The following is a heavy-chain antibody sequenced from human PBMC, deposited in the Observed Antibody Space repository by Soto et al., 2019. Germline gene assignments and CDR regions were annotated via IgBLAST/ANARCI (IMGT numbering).Heavy chain of an antibody. V-gene: IGHV1-69*01. Sequence: QVQLVQSGAEVKKPGSSVKVSCKTSGVSFNNNGIGWVRQAPGHGLEWMGGVSPPFRTSNYARKFQGRISIPADASTGTVNMELSSLPSEEPVQYYWARVLYYGSGSYSPYGMDVWGQGTTVTVS. CDR3: ARVLYYGSGSYSPYGMDV. J-gene: IGHJ6*02. D-gene: IGHD3-10*01. CDR1: GVSFNNNG. CDR2: VSPPFRTS.